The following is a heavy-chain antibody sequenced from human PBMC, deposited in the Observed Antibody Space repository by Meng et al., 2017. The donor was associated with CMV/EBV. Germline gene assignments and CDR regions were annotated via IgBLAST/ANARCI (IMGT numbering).Heavy chain of an antibody. D-gene: IGHD3-10*01. CDR2: IKQDGSEK. CDR1: GFTFSSYW. V-gene: IGHV3-7*01. Sequence: LTGAASGFTFSSYWMSWVRQAPGKGLEWVANIKQDGSEKYYVDSVKGRFTISRDNAKNSPYLQMNSLRAEDTAVYYCARDRGYYGSGSYGDYWGQGTLVTVSS. J-gene: IGHJ4*02. CDR3: ARDRGYYGSGSYGDY.